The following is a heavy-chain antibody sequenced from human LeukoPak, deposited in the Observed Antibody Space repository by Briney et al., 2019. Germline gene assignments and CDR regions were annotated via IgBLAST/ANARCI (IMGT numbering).Heavy chain of an antibody. V-gene: IGHV3-11*06. J-gene: IGHJ4*02. CDR3: ARGTGTTAYSDY. D-gene: IGHD1-1*01. CDR1: GFTFSDYY. CDR2: ISGSSGYT. Sequence: PRGSLRLSCEASGFTFSDYYMSWVRQAPGKGLECVSYISGSSGYTKYADSVKGRFTISRDNAKNSLYLQVNSLRAEDTAVYYCARGTGTTAYSDYWGQGTPVTVSS.